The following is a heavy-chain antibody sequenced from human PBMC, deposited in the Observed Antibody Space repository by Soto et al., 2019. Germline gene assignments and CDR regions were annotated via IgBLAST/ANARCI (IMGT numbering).Heavy chain of an antibody. Sequence: SVKVSCKASGGSFSSYAISWVRQAPGQGLEWMGAINPIFGTAHYAQKFQGRVTITADELTSTAYMELTRLSSDDTAVYFCAREGSHFDYWGQGNLVTVSS. J-gene: IGHJ4*02. CDR1: GGSFSSYA. V-gene: IGHV1-69*13. CDR2: INPIFGTA. CDR3: AREGSHFDY. D-gene: IGHD2-15*01.